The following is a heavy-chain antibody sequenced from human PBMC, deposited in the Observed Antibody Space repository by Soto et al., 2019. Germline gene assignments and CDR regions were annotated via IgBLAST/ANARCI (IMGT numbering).Heavy chain of an antibody. J-gene: IGHJ6*02. CDR1: GGTFSSYA. Sequence: QVQLVQSGAEVKKPGSSVKVSCKASGGTFSSYAISWVRQAPGQGLEWMGGIIPIFGTANYAQKFQGRVTITADESTRTAYRELSSVRSEDTAVYCCARGVGITGTHRDYYYYGMDVWGQGTTVTVSS. CDR3: ARGVGITGTHRDYYYYGMDV. CDR2: IIPIFGTA. V-gene: IGHV1-69*12. D-gene: IGHD1-20*01.